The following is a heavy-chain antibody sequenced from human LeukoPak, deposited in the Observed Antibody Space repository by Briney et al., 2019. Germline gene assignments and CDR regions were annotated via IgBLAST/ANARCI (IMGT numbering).Heavy chain of an antibody. Sequence: GGSLRLSCAASGFTFSSYAMNWVRQAPGKGLEWVANVKPDGSEKYYVDSVKGRFTISRDNAKSSLYLQMNSLRAEDTAVYYCFAAAGTGDDYWGQGTLVTVSS. CDR3: FAAAGTGDDY. CDR1: GFTFSSYA. CDR2: VKPDGSEK. V-gene: IGHV3-7*05. J-gene: IGHJ4*02. D-gene: IGHD6-13*01.